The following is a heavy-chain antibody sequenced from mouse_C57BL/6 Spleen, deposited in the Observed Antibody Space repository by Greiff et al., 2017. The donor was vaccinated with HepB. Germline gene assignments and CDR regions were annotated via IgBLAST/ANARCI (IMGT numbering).Heavy chain of an antibody. V-gene: IGHV1-64*01. D-gene: IGHD1-1*02. J-gene: IGHJ1*03. CDR3: ARRYYDWYFDV. CDR1: GYTFTSYW. Sequence: QVQLQQSGAELVKPGASVKLSCKASGYTFTSYWMHWVKQRPGQGLEWIGMIHPNSGSTNYNEKFKSKATLTVDKSSSTAYMQLSSLTSEDSAVYYCARRYYDWYFDVWGTGTTVTVSS. CDR2: IHPNSGST.